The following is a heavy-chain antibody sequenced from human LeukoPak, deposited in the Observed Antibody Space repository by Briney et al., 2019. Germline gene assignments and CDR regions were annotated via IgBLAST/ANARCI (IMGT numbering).Heavy chain of an antibody. D-gene: IGHD3-10*01. CDR2: VSFEGSNK. CDR3: AKDMGYYYGSGTYPPENDY. Sequence: GGSLRLSCAASGFTFSRYGMHWVRQAPGKGLEWVAVVSFEGSNKYYADSVEGRFTISRDNSKNTLSLQMNSLRPEDTAVYYCAKDMGYYYGSGTYPPENDYWGQGTLVTVSS. J-gene: IGHJ4*02. V-gene: IGHV3-30*18. CDR1: GFTFSRYG.